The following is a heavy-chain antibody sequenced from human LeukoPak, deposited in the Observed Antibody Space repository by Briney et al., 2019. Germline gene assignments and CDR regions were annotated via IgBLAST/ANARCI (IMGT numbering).Heavy chain of an antibody. CDR1: GGSFSGYY. CDR3: ARGLIAAREYFDY. Sequence: PSETLSLTCAVYGGSFSGYYWSWIRQPPGKGLEWIGEINHSGSTNYNPSLKSRVTISVDTSKNQFSLKLSSVTAADTAVYYCARGLIAAREYFDYWGQGTLVTVSS. CDR2: INHSGST. J-gene: IGHJ4*02. V-gene: IGHV4-34*01. D-gene: IGHD6-6*01.